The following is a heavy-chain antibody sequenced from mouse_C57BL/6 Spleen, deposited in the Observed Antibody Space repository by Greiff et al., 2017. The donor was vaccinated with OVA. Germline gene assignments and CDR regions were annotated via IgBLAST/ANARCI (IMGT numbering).Heavy chain of an antibody. CDR2: IYPGDGDT. V-gene: IGHV1-80*01. J-gene: IGHJ2*01. CDR3: ARLGTYYFYFDY. CDR1: GYAFSSYW. D-gene: IGHD1-1*01. Sequence: VQLQQSGAELVKPGASVKISCKASGYAFSSYWMNWVKQRPGKGLEWIGQIYPGDGDTNYNGKFKGKATLTADKSSSTAYMQLSSLTSEDSAVYFCARLGTYYFYFDYWGQGTTLTVSS.